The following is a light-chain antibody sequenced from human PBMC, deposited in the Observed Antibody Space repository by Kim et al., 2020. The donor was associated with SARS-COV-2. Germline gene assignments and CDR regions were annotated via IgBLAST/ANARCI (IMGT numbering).Light chain of an antibody. Sequence: SSELTQDPAVSVALVQTVRITCQGDSPRRDDASWYQQKPGQAPVLVIYVKNNRASGNPDRFSASNSGNTASLNITGAQAEDEGDYYCNSRDSSGNHYVFG. CDR1: SPRRDD. V-gene: IGLV3-19*01. CDR2: VKN. J-gene: IGLJ1*01. CDR3: NSRDSSGNHYV.